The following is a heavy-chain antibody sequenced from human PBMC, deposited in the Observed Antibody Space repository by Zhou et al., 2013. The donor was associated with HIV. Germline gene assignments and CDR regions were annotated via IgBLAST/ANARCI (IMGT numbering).Heavy chain of an antibody. CDR1: GYTLTTSD. Sequence: QVQLVQSGAEVKKPGASVKVSCKASGYTLTTSDLHWVRQASGQGLEWMGRIIPIFGTSNYAQKFQGRVTITADESTSTAYMELSSLRSEDTAVYYCARGDYAVNFDLPYWWGQGTLVTVSS. V-gene: IGHV1-69*18. CDR3: ARGDYAVNFDLPYW. D-gene: IGHD3-9*01. CDR2: IIPIFGTS. J-gene: IGHJ4*02.